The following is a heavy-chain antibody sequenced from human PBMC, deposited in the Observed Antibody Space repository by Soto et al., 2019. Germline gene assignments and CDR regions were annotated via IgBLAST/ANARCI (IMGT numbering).Heavy chain of an antibody. CDR3: AKDAITMVRGVISYYGMDV. CDR1: GFTFDDYA. CDR2: ISWNSGSI. D-gene: IGHD3-10*01. J-gene: IGHJ6*02. Sequence: EVPLVESGGGLVQPGRSLRLSSAASGFTFDDYAMHWVRQAPGKGLEWVSGISWNSGSIGYADSVKGRFTISRDNAKNSLYLQMNSLRAEDTALYYCAKDAITMVRGVISYYGMDVWGQGTTVTVSS. V-gene: IGHV3-9*01.